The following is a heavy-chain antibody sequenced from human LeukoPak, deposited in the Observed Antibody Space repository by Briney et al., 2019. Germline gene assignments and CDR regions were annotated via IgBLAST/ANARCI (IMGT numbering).Heavy chain of an antibody. CDR1: GYTFTSYA. J-gene: IGHJ4*02. CDR3: ARDFDAYYFDY. CDR2: INASNGNT. Sequence: ASVKVSCKASGYTFTSYAMHWVRQAPGQRREWMGWINASNGNTKYSQKFQGRVTITRDTSASTDYMELSSMISEDTAVYYCARDFDAYYFDYWGQGTLVTVSS. V-gene: IGHV1-3*01. D-gene: IGHD3-9*01.